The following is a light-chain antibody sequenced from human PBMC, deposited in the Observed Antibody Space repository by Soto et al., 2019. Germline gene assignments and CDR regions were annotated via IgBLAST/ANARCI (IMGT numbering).Light chain of an antibody. Sequence: DIQITQSPSTLSASVGDRVTITCRASQSITSWLAWYQQKPGKAPKLLIYAASSLQSGVPSRLSGSGSGTEFTLTIRSLQPDDFATYYCQQYDSYWTFGPGTKVDIK. CDR2: AAS. J-gene: IGKJ1*01. CDR3: QQYDSYWT. V-gene: IGKV1-5*01. CDR1: QSITSW.